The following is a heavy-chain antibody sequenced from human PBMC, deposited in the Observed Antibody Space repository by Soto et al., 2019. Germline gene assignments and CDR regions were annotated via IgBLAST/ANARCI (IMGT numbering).Heavy chain of an antibody. CDR3: AGAAGRLSPRFDD. CDR1: GGSISSYY. D-gene: IGHD1-26*01. Sequence: QVQLQESGPGLVKPSETLSLTCTVSGGSISSYYWSWIRQPPGQGLEWIGYIYYSGSTNYNPSLKSRGTIAGDTAKNQFSRKQSSGTAADTAVYYGAGAAGRLSPRFDDGGQGTLVTVSS. J-gene: IGHJ4*02. V-gene: IGHV4-59*01. CDR2: IYYSGST.